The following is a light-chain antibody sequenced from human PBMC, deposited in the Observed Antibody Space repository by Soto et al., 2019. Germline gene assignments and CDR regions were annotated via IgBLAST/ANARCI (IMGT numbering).Light chain of an antibody. CDR3: CSYTTSSTRV. J-gene: IGLJ1*01. V-gene: IGLV2-8*01. Sequence: QSALTQPPSASGSPGQSVTISCTGTSSDVGGYTYVSWYQQHPGKAPKLMIYEVSKRPSGVPDRFSGSKSGSTASLTVSGLQAEDEADYYCCSYTTSSTRVFGSGTKLTVL. CDR1: SSDVGGYTY. CDR2: EVS.